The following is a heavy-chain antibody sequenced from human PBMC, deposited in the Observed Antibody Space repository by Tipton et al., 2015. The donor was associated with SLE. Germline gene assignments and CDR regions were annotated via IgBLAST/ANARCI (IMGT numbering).Heavy chain of an antibody. CDR1: GYTFTDYY. CDR3: ARDQCHDSSGGYDGAARGTVDY. V-gene: IGHV1-2*02. D-gene: IGHD2-15*01. Sequence: QSGAEVKKPGASVKVSCKASGYTFTDYYVHWVRQAPGQGLEWMGWINPNSGGTNCAQKFQGRVTLTRDTSISTAYMELSSLRSDDPAVSYCARDQCHDSSGGYDGAARGTVDYWGQGTLVTVSS. J-gene: IGHJ4*02. CDR2: INPNSGGT.